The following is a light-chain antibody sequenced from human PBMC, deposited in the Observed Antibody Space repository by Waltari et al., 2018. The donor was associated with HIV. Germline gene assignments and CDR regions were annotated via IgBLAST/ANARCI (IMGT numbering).Light chain of an antibody. CDR3: QQYNSHSYT. V-gene: IGKV1-5*03. Sequence: DVQMTQSPATLSASVGDRVSITCLASQIIENWLAWYQQKPGQPPELLIYKTSYLQSGVPTRFSGSGSGADFTLTIDGLQPEDFATYYCQQYNSHSYTFGQGTKL. CDR1: QIIENW. J-gene: IGKJ2*01. CDR2: KTS.